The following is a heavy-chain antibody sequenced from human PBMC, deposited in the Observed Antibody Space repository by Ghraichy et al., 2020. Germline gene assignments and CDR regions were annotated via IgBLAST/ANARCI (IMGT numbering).Heavy chain of an antibody. CDR1: RGSVAGGSYF. V-gene: IGHV4-61*01. D-gene: IGHD3-10*01. Sequence: SETLSLTCTVSRGSVAGGSYFWSWIRQPPGKGLEWIGYIFTGGNSNYNPSLKSRVTISVDTYKNQFSLNLTSVTAADTAVYYWAGRGRRFDYWGQGTLVTVAS. CDR2: IFTGGNS. J-gene: IGHJ4*02. CDR3: AGRGRRFDY.